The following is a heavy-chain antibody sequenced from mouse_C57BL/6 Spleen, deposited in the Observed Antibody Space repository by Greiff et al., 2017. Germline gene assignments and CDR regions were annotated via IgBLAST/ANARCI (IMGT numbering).Heavy chain of an antibody. CDR1: GYTFTSYW. J-gene: IGHJ1*03. CDR3: ARRGPGWYFDV. Sequence: VQLQQPGAELVRPGSSVKLSCKASGYTFTSYWMHWVKQRPIQGLEWIGNIDPSDSETHYNQKFKDKATLTVDKSSSTAYMQLSSLTSEDSAVYYCARRGPGWYFDVWGTGTTVTVSS. D-gene: IGHD3-3*01. CDR2: IDPSDSET. V-gene: IGHV1-52*01.